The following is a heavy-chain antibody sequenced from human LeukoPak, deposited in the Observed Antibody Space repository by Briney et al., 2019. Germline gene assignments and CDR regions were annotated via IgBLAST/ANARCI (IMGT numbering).Heavy chain of an antibody. Sequence: ASVKRSCKASGYTFTSYGISWVRQAPGQGLEWMGWIHPSTGNPTYAQGFTGRFVFSLDTSVSTTYLQISSLKAEDTAVYFCARAFQSLGGLSLPDYWGQGTLVTVSS. J-gene: IGHJ4*02. D-gene: IGHD3-16*02. CDR2: IHPSTGNP. CDR1: GYTFTSYG. V-gene: IGHV7-4-1*02. CDR3: ARAFQSLGGLSLPDY.